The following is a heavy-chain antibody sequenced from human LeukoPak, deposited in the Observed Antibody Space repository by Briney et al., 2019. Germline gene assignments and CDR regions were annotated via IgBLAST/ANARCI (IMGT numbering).Heavy chain of an antibody. CDR3: ARRNGGYSYGSHFDY. Sequence: SETLSLTCTVSGGSISSGDYYWSWIRQPPGKGLEWIGYIYYSGSTYYNLSLKSRVTISVDTSKNQFSLKLSSVTAADTAVYYCARRNGGYSYGSHFDYWGQGTLVTVSS. CDR1: GGSISSGDYY. J-gene: IGHJ4*02. V-gene: IGHV4-30-4*08. D-gene: IGHD5-18*01. CDR2: IYYSGST.